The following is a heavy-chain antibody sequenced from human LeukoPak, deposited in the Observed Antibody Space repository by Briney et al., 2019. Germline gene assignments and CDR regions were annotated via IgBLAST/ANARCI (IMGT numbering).Heavy chain of an antibody. CDR1: GFTFSSYG. CDR3: AKDSPNCSGGSCYIGWFDP. J-gene: IGHJ5*02. D-gene: IGHD2-15*01. V-gene: IGHV3-30*18. Sequence: PGGSLELSCAASGFTFSSYGMHWVRQAPGKGLEWVAVISYDGSNKYYADSVKGRFTISRDNSKNTLYLQMNSLRAEDTAVYYCAKDSPNCSGGSCYIGWFDPWGQGTLVTVSS. CDR2: ISYDGSNK.